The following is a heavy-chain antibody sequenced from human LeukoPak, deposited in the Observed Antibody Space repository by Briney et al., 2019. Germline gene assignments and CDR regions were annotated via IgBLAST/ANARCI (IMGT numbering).Heavy chain of an antibody. CDR2: IYYSGST. CDR3: VAAPGSLYFDY. D-gene: IGHD6-13*01. V-gene: IGHV4-39*01. J-gene: IGHJ4*02. Sequence: SETLSLTCTVSGGSISISNYYWGWIRQPPGKGLEWIGSIYYSGSTYYNPSLKSRVTISVDTSKNQFSLKLSSVTAADTAVYYCVAAPGSLYFDYWGQGTLVTVSS. CDR1: GGSISISNYY.